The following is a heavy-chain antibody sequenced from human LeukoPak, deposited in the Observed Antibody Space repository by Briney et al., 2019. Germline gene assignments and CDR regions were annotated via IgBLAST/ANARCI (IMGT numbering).Heavy chain of an antibody. D-gene: IGHD2-15*01. CDR2: INPSGGST. V-gene: IGHV1-46*01. CDR1: GYTFTGYY. CDR3: ARRSVVAATHYYYYGMDV. Sequence: ASVKVSCKASGYTFTGYYMHWVRQAPGQGLEWMGIINPSGGSTSYAQKFQGRVTMTRDTSTSTVYMELSSLRSEDTAVYYCARRSVVAATHYYYYGMDVWGQGTTVTVSS. J-gene: IGHJ6*02.